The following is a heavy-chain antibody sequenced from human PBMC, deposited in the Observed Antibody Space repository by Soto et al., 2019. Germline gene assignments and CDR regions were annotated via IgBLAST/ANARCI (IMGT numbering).Heavy chain of an antibody. CDR3: ARETVTGYIHHTWFDP. Sequence: SETLSLTCTVSGGSIIRSYYYWSWLGQPPGKGLEWIGYNYYSGSTYYNPSLWSRVTISLDTSRNQFSLGLSSVTAADTAVYYSARETVTGYIHHTWFDPRGKGNLRTLSS. CDR1: GGSIIRSYYY. V-gene: IGHV4-30-4*01. J-gene: IGHJ5*02. D-gene: IGHD3-9*01. CDR2: NYYSGST.